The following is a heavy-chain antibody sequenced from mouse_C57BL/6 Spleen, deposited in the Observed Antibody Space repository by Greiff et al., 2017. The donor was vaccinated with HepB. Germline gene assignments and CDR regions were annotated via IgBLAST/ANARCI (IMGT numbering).Heavy chain of an antibody. D-gene: IGHD1-1*01. CDR3: ARDYGSSYGT. CDR2: IHPNSGST. CDR1: GYTFTSYW. Sequence: VQLQESGAELVKPGASVKLSCKASGYTFTSYWMHWVKQRPGQGLEWIGMIHPNSGSTNYNEKFKSKATLTVDKSSSTAYMQLSSLTSEDSAVYYCARDYGSSYGTWGQGTTLTVSS. J-gene: IGHJ2*01. V-gene: IGHV1-64*01.